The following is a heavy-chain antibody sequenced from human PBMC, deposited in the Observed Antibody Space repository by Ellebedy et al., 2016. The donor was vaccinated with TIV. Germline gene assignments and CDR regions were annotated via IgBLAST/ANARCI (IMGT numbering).Heavy chain of an antibody. CDR1: GFTFSSYA. CDR3: ARDSKAYCGGDCYSDLDY. Sequence: GESLKISCAASGFTFSSYAMSWVRQAPGKGLEWVSAISGSGGSTYYADSVKGRFTISRDNAKNSLYLQMNSLRAEDTAVYYCARDSKAYCGGDCYSDLDYWGQGTLVTVSS. CDR2: ISGSGGST. V-gene: IGHV3-23*01. D-gene: IGHD2-21*02. J-gene: IGHJ4*02.